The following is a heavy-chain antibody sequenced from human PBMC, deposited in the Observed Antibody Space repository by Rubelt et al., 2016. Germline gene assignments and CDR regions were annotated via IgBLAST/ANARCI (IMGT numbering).Heavy chain of an antibody. Sequence: EVQLVESGGGLVQTGGSLRLSCVASGFTFSGYWMSWVRQAPGKGLEWVSRINSDGSSTSYADSVKGRFTISRDNAKNTLYLQMNSLRAEDTAVYYCAGYSSSIPGYYYYGMDVWGQGTTVTVSS. CDR3: AGYSSSIPGYYYYGMDV. CDR2: INSDGSST. CDR1: GFTFSGYW. D-gene: IGHD6-13*01. V-gene: IGHV3-74*02. J-gene: IGHJ6*02.